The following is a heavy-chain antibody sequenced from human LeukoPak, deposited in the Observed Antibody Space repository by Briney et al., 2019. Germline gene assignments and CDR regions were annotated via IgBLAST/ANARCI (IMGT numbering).Heavy chain of an antibody. V-gene: IGHV1-8*01. Sequence: ASVKVSCKASGYTLTSFDINWVRQATGQGLEWMGWMNPNSGKPGYAQKFQGRVTMTRNTSISTAYMELSSLRSEDTAVYYCARVWAGGYDLWGQGTLVTVSS. D-gene: IGHD5-12*01. CDR3: ARVWAGGYDL. J-gene: IGHJ1*01. CDR1: GYTLTSFD. CDR2: MNPNSGKP.